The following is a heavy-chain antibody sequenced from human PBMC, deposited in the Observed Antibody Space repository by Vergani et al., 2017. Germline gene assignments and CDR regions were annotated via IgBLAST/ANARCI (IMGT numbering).Heavy chain of an antibody. V-gene: IGHV3-48*01. D-gene: IGHD2/OR15-2a*01. CDR2: VSTGTKIQ. J-gene: IGHJ4*02. Sequence: QLVESGGGWVQPGGSLRLSCVVSGFDFSSYIMNWVRQAPGKGLEWVSFVSTGTKIQSYAESVKGRFTISRDNSKNTVYLQMNSLKAEDRATYYCAREERSNTSPFVGDWGQGTLVTV. CDR1: GFDFSSYI. CDR3: AREERSNTSPFVGD.